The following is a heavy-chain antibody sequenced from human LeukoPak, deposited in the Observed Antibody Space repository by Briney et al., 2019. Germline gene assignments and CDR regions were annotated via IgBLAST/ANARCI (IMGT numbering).Heavy chain of an antibody. Sequence: SETLSLTCTVSGGSISSYYWSWIRQPPGKGLEWTGYIYYSGSTNYNPSLKSRVTISVDTSKNQFSLKLSSVTAADTAVYYCARNDYGDYSFDYWGQGTLVTVSS. CDR1: GGSISSYY. J-gene: IGHJ4*02. D-gene: IGHD4-17*01. CDR2: IYYSGST. V-gene: IGHV4-59*01. CDR3: ARNDYGDYSFDY.